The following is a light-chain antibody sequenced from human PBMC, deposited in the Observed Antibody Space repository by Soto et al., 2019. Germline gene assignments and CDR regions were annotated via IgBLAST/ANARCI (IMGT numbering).Light chain of an antibody. CDR2: AES. CDR3: QQLNSYPLT. Sequence: IQLTQSPSSLSASVVDRVTITCRASQGISSYLAWYQQKPGKAPKLLIYAESTLQSGVRSRFSGSGSGTDFTLTISSMKPEDFANYYCQQLNSYPLTLGGGTK. V-gene: IGKV1-9*01. J-gene: IGKJ4*01. CDR1: QGISSY.